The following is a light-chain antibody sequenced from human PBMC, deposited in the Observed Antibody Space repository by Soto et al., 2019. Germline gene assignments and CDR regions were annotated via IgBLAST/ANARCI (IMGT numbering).Light chain of an antibody. CDR2: KAS. V-gene: IGKV1-5*03. Sequence: DIQMTQSPSTLSASVGDRITITCRASQSISSWLAWYQQKPGKAPNLLIYKASSSESGVPSRFSGSGSGTEFTLTSSSLQPDDSATNYCQQYESGWTFGQGTKVEIK. CDR1: QSISSW. J-gene: IGKJ1*01. CDR3: QQYESGWT.